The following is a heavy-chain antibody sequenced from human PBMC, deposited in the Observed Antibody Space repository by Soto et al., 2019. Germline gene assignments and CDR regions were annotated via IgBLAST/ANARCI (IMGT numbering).Heavy chain of an antibody. V-gene: IGHV4-59*08. D-gene: IGHD2-15*01. CDR1: GGSISGYY. J-gene: IGHJ4*02. CDR2: IHYSGST. Sequence: SETLSLTCTVSGGSISGYYWSWIRQSPGKGLEWIGYIHYSGSTNYNPSLKSRVTISVDTSKNQLSLKLSSVTAADTAVYYCARYCSGGRCYERRSSFFDYWGQGTLVTVSS. CDR3: ARYCSGGRCYERRSSFFDY.